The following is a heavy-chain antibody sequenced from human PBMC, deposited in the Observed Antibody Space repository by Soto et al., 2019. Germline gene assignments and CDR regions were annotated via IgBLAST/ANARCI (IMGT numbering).Heavy chain of an antibody. CDR3: ARGKPYCSGGSCYYYYYMDV. Sequence: ASVKVSCKASGYTFTSYGISWVRQAPGQGLEWMGWISAYNGNTNYAQKLQRRVTMNTDTSTSTAYMELGGLRSDDTAVYYCARGKPYCSGGSCYYYYYMDVWGKGTTVTVSS. CDR2: ISAYNGNT. D-gene: IGHD2-15*01. CDR1: GYTFTSYG. J-gene: IGHJ6*03. V-gene: IGHV1-18*01.